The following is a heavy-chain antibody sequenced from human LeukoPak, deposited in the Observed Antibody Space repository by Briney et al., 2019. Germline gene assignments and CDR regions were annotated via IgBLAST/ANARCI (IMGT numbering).Heavy chain of an antibody. CDR1: GFTFGNYG. D-gene: IGHD6-13*01. V-gene: IGHV3-30*02. Sequence: GGSLRLSCAASGFTFGNYGIHWVRQAPGKGLEWVAFIRFDGTNKYYADSVKGRFTISRDSSKNTLYLQMNSLRAEDTAVYYCAKVATIAAAGEFDYWGQGTLVTVFS. CDR3: AKVATIAAAGEFDY. CDR2: IRFDGTNK. J-gene: IGHJ4*02.